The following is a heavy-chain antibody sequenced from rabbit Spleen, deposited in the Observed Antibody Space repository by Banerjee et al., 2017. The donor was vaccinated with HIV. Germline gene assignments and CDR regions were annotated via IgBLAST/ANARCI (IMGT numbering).Heavy chain of an antibody. CDR3: GRGAGSSYYWGIDL. D-gene: IGHD8-1*01. Sequence: QSLEESGGDLVKPGASLTLSCTASGFSFSASYWICWVRQAPGKGLEWIGCIDIDGVKTYYASWAKGRFTGSKASSTTVTLQMTSLTAADTAIYFCGRGAGSSYYWGIDLWGPGTLVTVS. V-gene: IGHV1S40*01. J-gene: IGHJ6*01. CDR2: IDIDGVKT. CDR1: GFSFSASYW.